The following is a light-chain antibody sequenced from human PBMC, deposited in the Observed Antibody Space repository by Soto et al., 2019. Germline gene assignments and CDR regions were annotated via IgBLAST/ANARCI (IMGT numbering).Light chain of an antibody. CDR2: AVS. CDR3: ISYTDRQSYL. Sequence: QSVLPQPASVSGSPGHSITISCSGTSGDIGSYNHVAWYQQFPGKSPKLMIYAVSDRPSGVSDRFSGSKSGITASLTISGLQTEDEADYYCISYTDRQSYLFGTGTKVTVL. V-gene: IGLV2-14*03. CDR1: SGDIGSYNH. J-gene: IGLJ1*01.